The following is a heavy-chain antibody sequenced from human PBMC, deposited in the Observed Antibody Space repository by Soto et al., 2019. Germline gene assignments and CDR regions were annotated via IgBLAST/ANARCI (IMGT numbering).Heavy chain of an antibody. V-gene: IGHV4-39*01. J-gene: IGHJ6*02. D-gene: IGHD6-13*01. CDR1: GGSISSSSYY. Sequence: SETLSLTCTVSGGSISSSSYYWGWIRQPPGKGPEWIGSIYYSGSTYYNPSLKSRVTISVDTSKNQFSLKLSSVTAADTAVYYCARAPMAAATGYYYYYYGMDVWGQGTTVTGSS. CDR3: ARAPMAAATGYYYYYYGMDV. CDR2: IYYSGST.